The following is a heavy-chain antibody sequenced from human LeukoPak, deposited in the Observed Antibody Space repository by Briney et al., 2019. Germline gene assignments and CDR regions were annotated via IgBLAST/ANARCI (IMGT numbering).Heavy chain of an antibody. V-gene: IGHV4-61*05. J-gene: IGHJ4*02. CDR3: ARGGLYSSGWYYVY. D-gene: IGHD6-19*01. CDR2: IYYSGST. CDR1: GVSISSSNSY. Sequence: SETLSLTCTVSGVSISSSNSYWGWIRQPPGKGLEWIGYIYYSGSTNYNPSLKSRVTISVDTSKNQFSLKLSSVTAADTAVYYCARGGLYSSGWYYVYWGQGTLVTVSS.